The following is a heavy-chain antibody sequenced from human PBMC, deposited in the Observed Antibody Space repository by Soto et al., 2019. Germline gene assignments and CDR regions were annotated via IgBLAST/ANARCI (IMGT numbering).Heavy chain of an antibody. CDR2: SRDKPQGYST. J-gene: IGHJ4*02. D-gene: IGHD2-15*01. CDR1: SFTLSAXY. CDR3: AKRRGAGGHFDY. V-gene: IGHV3-72*01. Sequence: LXXPCAVSSFTLSAXYIDCVRQSPGKVLEWVGRSRDKPQGYSTHYADCVRGRFTISRDNYKNTLSLQMNSLTAEDKAVYFCAKRRGAGGHFDYWGQGALGTVS.